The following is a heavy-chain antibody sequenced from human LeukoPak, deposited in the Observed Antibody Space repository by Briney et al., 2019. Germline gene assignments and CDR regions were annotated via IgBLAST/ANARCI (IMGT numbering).Heavy chain of an antibody. V-gene: IGHV1-2*02. CDR1: GYTFTGYH. J-gene: IGHJ4*02. D-gene: IGHD1-26*01. Sequence: GASLKVSCKASGYTFTGYHIHWVRQAPGEGLEWMGWINPDSGATNYVQKFQGRVTMTRDTSITTAYMELNSLTSDDKAVYYCARDFFGRVTAAIVGYWGQGTLVTVSS. CDR3: ARDFFGRVTAAIVGY. CDR2: INPDSGAT.